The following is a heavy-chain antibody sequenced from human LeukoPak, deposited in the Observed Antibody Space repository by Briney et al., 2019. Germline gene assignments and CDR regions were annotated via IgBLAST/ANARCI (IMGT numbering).Heavy chain of an antibody. CDR3: ARIRGYDYVWGSYRSYYFDY. Sequence: SGPTLVNPTQPLTLTCTFSGFSLSTRGMCVSWIRQPPVKALEWLAHIEWDDDKYYSTSLKTRLTISKDTSKNQVVLIMTNMDPVDTATYYCARIRGYDYVWGSYRSYYFDYWGQGTLVTVSS. J-gene: IGHJ4*02. CDR2: IEWDDDK. V-gene: IGHV2-70*01. D-gene: IGHD3-16*02. CDR1: GFSLSTRGMC.